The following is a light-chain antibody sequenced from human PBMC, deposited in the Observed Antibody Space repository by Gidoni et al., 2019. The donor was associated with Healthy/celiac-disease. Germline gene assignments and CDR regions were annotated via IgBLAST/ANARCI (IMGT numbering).Light chain of an antibody. V-gene: IGKV1-13*02. CDR2: DAS. Sequence: AIQLTQSPSSLSASASQGISSALAWYQQKPVKAPKLLIYDASSLESGVPSRFSGSGSGTDFTLTISSLQPEDFSTYYCQQFNSYPPITFGQXTRLEIK. J-gene: IGKJ5*01. CDR1: QGISSA. CDR3: QQFNSYPPIT.